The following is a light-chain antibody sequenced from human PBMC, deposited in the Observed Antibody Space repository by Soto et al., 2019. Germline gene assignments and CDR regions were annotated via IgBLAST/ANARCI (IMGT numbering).Light chain of an antibody. Sequence: DIQMTQSPSSLSASVGDRVTITCRASQSISSYLNWYQQKPWKAPKLLIYAASSLQSGVPSRFSGSGSGTDFTLTISSLQPEDFATYYCQQNYSTPRTFGQGTKLEIK. J-gene: IGKJ2*01. CDR2: AAS. V-gene: IGKV1-39*01. CDR1: QSISSY. CDR3: QQNYSTPRT.